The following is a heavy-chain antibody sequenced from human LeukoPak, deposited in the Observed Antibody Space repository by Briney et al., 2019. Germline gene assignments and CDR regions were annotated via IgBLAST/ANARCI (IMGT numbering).Heavy chain of an antibody. V-gene: IGHV3-9*03. J-gene: IGHJ3*02. CDR1: GFTFDDYA. CDR3: AKDRNSLLSGASDI. Sequence: GGSLRLSCAASGFTFDDYAMHWVRQAPGKGLEWVSGISWNSGSIGYADSVKGRFTISRDNAKNSLYLQMNSLRAEDMALYYCAKDRNSLLSGASDIWGQGTMVTVSS. D-gene: IGHD2-15*01. CDR2: ISWNSGSI.